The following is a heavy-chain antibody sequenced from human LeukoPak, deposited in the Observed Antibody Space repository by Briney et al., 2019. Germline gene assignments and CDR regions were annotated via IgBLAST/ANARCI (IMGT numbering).Heavy chain of an antibody. Sequence: ASVKVSCKASGYTFTSYYMHWVRQAPGQGLEWMGIINPSGGSTSYAQKFQGRVTMTRDTSTSTVYMELRSLTSDDTALYYCARNVSGAVDLWGQGTLVAVSS. D-gene: IGHD3-10*02. CDR1: GYTFTSYY. J-gene: IGHJ1*01. V-gene: IGHV1-46*01. CDR2: INPSGGST. CDR3: ARNVSGAVDL.